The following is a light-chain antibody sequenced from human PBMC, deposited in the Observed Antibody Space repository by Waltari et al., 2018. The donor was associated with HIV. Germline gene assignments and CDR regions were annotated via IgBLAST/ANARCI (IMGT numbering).Light chain of an antibody. CDR1: ASDVGGYHY. Sequence: QSALTQPRSVSGSPGQSVTISCTGSASDVGGYHYVSWYQQHPGKAPKLLIYDVNNRPSRVPDRFSSTKSGNTASLTISGLQTEDEADYYCCSYAGSSYVFGTETKVTVL. J-gene: IGLJ1*01. CDR3: CSYAGSSYV. CDR2: DVN. V-gene: IGLV2-11*01.